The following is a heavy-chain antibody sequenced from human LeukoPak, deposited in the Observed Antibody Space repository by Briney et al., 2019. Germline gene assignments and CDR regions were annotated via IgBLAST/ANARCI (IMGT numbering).Heavy chain of an antibody. V-gene: IGHV4-34*01. CDR2: INHSGST. CDR1: GGSFSGYY. D-gene: IGHD3-3*01. CDR3: ARFSIFGVVSDAFDI. Sequence: SETLSLTCAVYGGSFSGYYWSWIRQPPGKGLEWSGEINHSGSTNYNPSLKSRVTISVDTSRNQFSLKLSSVTAADTAVYYCARFSIFGVVSDAFDIWGQGTMVTVSS. J-gene: IGHJ3*02.